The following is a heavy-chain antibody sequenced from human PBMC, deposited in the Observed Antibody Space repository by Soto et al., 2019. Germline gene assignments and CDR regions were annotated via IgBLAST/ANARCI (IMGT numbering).Heavy chain of an antibody. J-gene: IGHJ1*01. CDR2: IIPIFGTA. CDR1: GYTFSSYA. CDR3: SRDPGPTYYYDSSGYHQYFQH. V-gene: IGHV1-69*13. D-gene: IGHD3-22*01. Sequence: GASVKVSCKASGYTFSSYAISWVRQAPGQGLEWMGGIIPIFGTANYAQKFQGRVTITADESTSTAYMELSSLRSEDTAVYYCSRDPGPTYYYDSSGYHQYFQHWGQGTLVTVSS.